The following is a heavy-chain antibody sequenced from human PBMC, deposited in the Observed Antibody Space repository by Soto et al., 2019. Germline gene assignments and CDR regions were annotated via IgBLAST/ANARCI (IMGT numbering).Heavy chain of an antibody. J-gene: IGHJ4*02. CDR1: GYTLTSYD. CDR2: MNPNSGNT. D-gene: IGHD2-2*01. CDR3: ARAVCSSTSCYPDY. V-gene: IGHV1-8*01. Sequence: GASVKVSCKASGYTLTSYDINWVRQATGQGLEWMGWMNPNSGNTGYAQKFQGRVTTTRNTSISTAYMELSSLRSEDTAVYYCARAVCSSTSCYPDYWGQGTLVTVSS.